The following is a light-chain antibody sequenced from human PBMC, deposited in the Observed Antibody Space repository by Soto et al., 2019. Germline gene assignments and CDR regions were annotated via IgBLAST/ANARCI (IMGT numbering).Light chain of an antibody. CDR1: RNVNSNY. V-gene: IGKV3-20*01. CDR3: QQYGSSRWT. J-gene: IGKJ1*01. CDR2: GVS. Sequence: TVLTQSPGTLSLSPGERDTLSCRASRNVNSNYLSWYQHKRGQPPRVLIYGVSARAAGIPDRFSGSGSGTEFSRTISGLEPGDFAVYYCQQYGSSRWTFGQGTKVDIK.